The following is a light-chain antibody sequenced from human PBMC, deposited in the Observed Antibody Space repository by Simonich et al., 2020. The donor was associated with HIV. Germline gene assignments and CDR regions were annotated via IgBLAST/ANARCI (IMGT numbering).Light chain of an antibody. CDR1: SSNIGPNY. CDR3: AAWDDSLSGPGV. V-gene: IGLV1-47*01. Sequence: QSVLTQPTSASGTPGQRVTISCSGSSSNIGPNYVYWYQQFPGTAPKLLIYRNNQRPSGVPDRFSGSKSGTSASLAISGLRSEDEADYYCAAWDDSLSGPGVFGGGTKLTVL. J-gene: IGLJ3*02. CDR2: RNN.